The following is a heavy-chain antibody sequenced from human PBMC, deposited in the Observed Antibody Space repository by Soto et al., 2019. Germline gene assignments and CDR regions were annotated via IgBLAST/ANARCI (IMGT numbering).Heavy chain of an antibody. J-gene: IGHJ6*02. D-gene: IGHD2-15*01. CDR2: TSYDGSNK. V-gene: IGHV3-30*18. Sequence: PGGCLRLSCAAPGFSFSSYGMHWFRQAPGKGLAWGAVTSYDGSNKYYADSVKGRFTISRDNSKNTLYLQMNSLRAEDTAVYYCAKDLAGGCSGGSCYSNGMDVWGQGTTVTVSS. CDR1: GFSFSSYG. CDR3: AKDLAGGCSGGSCYSNGMDV.